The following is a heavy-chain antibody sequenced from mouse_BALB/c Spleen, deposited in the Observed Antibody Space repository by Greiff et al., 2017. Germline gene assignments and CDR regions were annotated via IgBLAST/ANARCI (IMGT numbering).Heavy chain of an antibody. CDR2: ISYSGST. CDR1: GDSITSGY. D-gene: IGHD2-14*01. J-gene: IGHJ3*01. CDR3: ARGYRAWFAY. Sequence: EVQVVESGPSLVKPSQTLSLTCSVTGDSITSGYWNWIRKFPGNKLEYMGYISYSGSTYYNPSLKSRISITRDTSKNQYYLQLNSVTTEDTATYYCARGYRAWFAYWGQGTLVTVSA. V-gene: IGHV3-8*02.